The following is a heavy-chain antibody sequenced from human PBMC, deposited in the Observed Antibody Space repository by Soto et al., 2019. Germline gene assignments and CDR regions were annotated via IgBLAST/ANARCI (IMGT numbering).Heavy chain of an antibody. CDR2: INAGNGNT. CDR1: EYNFTKYG. CDR3: ARDILFDY. J-gene: IGHJ4*02. Sequence: ASGKVSCKGSEYNFTKYGLDWVRQAPGQRLEWMGWINAGNGNTKYSQKFQGRVTITRDTSASTAYMELSSLRSEDTAVYYCARDILFDYWGQGTLVTVSS. V-gene: IGHV1-3*01. D-gene: IGHD2-15*01.